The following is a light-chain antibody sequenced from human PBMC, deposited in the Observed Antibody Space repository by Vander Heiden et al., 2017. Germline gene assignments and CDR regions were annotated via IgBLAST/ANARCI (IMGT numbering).Light chain of an antibody. CDR3: QQRYTTPIT. J-gene: IGKJ3*01. CDR2: AAS. CDR1: QSISSY. Sequence: DIQMTQSPSSLSASVGDRVTITCRASQSISSYLNWYQQKPGKAPKLLIYAASSLQSGVPSRFSRSGSGTDFTLTISRLQPEDFATYYCQQRYTTPITFGPGTKVDIK. V-gene: IGKV1-39*01.